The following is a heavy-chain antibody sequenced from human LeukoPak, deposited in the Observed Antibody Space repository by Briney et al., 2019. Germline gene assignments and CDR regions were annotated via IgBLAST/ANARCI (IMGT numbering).Heavy chain of an antibody. D-gene: IGHD3-16*01. CDR3: ARDVGDEGNY. V-gene: IGHV3-53*01. J-gene: IGHJ4*02. CDR2: IYSGGST. CDR1: GFTVSSNY. Sequence: PGGSLRLSCAAPGFTVSSNYMSWVRQAPGKGLEWVSVIYSGGSTYYADSVKGRFTISRDNSKNTLYLQMSSLRTADTAVYYCARDVGDEGNYWGQGTLVTVSS.